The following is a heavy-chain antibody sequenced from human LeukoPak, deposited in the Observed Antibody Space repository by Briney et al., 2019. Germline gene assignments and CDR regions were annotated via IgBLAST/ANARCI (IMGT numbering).Heavy chain of an antibody. D-gene: IGHD6-13*01. CDR3: ARDLPQIAAAAIPNWFDP. CDR1: VGSISSYY. CDR2: IYTSGST. Sequence: SETLSLTCTVSVGSISSYYWSWIPEPAGKGLEWIGRIYTSGSTNYNPSLKSRVTMSVDTSKNQFSLKLSSVTAADTAVYYCARDLPQIAAAAIPNWFDPWGQGTLVTVSS. V-gene: IGHV4-4*07. J-gene: IGHJ5*02.